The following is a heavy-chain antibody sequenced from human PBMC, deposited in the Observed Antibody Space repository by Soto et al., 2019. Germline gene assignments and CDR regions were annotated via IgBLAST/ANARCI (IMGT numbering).Heavy chain of an antibody. J-gene: IGHJ6*02. Sequence: GASLKISCKGSGYSFTSYWNSWVRQMPWKGLGWMGRIDPGGSYTNYSPSFQGHVTISADKSISTAYLQWSSLKASDTAMYYCARRGAAAGSESYYYYGMDVWGQGTTVTVSS. CDR3: ARRGAAAGSESYYYYGMDV. CDR2: IDPGGSYT. V-gene: IGHV5-10-1*01. CDR1: GYSFTSYW. D-gene: IGHD6-13*01.